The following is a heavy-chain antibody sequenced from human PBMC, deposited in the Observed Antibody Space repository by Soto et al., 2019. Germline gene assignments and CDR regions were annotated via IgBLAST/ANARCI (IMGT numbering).Heavy chain of an antibody. J-gene: IGHJ4*02. CDR1: GPSITSYY. CDR3: ARFDYIDSGYFDY. Sequence: KTSETLSLTCTVSGPSITSYYWSWIRQPPGKGLEWIGYTYYRGTTNYNPSLKSRVTISVDRSKNQFSLKLSSVTAADTAVYYCARFDYIDSGYFDYWGQGTLVTVSS. V-gene: IGHV4-59*12. CDR2: TYYRGTT. D-gene: IGHD4-4*01.